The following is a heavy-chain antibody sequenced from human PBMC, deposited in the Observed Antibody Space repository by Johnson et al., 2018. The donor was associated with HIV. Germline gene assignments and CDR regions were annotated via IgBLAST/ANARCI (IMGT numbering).Heavy chain of an antibody. CDR3: ARGSSYYYDSSGSDAFDI. CDR1: GFTFSSYG. D-gene: IGHD3-22*01. V-gene: IGHV3-33*08. Sequence: QVQLVESGGGVVQPGRSLSLSCAASGFTFSSYGMHWVRQAPGKGLEWVAFIRYDGSNKYYADSVKGRFTISRDNSKNTLYLQMNSLRAGDTAVYYCARGSSYYYDSSGSDAFDIWGQGTMVTVSS. J-gene: IGHJ3*02. CDR2: IRYDGSNK.